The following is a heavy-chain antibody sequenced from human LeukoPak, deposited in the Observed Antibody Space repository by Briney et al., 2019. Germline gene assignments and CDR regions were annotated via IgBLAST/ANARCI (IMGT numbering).Heavy chain of an antibody. V-gene: IGHV4-34*01. CDR1: GGSFSGYY. J-gene: IGHJ5*02. CDR2: INHSGST. CDR3: ARGVPRITIFGVVPRWFNP. Sequence: SETLSLTCAVYGGSFSGYYWSWIRQPPGKGLEWIGEINHSGSTNYNPSLKSRVTISVDTSKNQFSLKLSSVTAADTAVYYCARGVPRITIFGVVPRWFNPWGQGTLVTVSS. D-gene: IGHD3-3*01.